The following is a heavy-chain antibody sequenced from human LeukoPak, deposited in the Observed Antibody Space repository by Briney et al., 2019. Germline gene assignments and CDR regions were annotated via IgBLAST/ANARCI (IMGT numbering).Heavy chain of an antibody. J-gene: IGHJ4*02. CDR3: ARGSPMTSSGYYNH. Sequence: GASVKVSCKASGYTFTGYYMHWVRQAPGQGLEWMGGIIPIFGTANYAQKFQGRVTITADESTSTAYMELSSLRSEDTAVYYCARGSPMTSSGYYNHWGQGTLVTVSS. V-gene: IGHV1-69*13. CDR1: GYTFTGYY. CDR2: IIPIFGTA. D-gene: IGHD3-22*01.